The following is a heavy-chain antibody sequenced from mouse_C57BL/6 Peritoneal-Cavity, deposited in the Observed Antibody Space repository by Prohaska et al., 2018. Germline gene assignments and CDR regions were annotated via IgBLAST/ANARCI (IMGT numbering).Heavy chain of an antibody. CDR2: TI. Sequence: TIYYADTVKGRFTISRDNAKNTLFVQMTRLRTEETAMYYCARRCYGRSYEYFDVWGTGTTVTVSS. V-gene: IGHV5-17*01. CDR3: ARRCYGRSYEYFDV. D-gene: IGHD1-1*01. J-gene: IGHJ1*03.